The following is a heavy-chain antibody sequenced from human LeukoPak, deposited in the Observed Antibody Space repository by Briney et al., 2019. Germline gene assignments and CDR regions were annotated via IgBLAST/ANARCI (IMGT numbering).Heavy chain of an antibody. CDR1: GFTFSSYT. D-gene: IGHD2-21*01. J-gene: IGHJ6*03. CDR3: ARYSEVYYYVDV. Sequence: GGSLRLSCAASGFTFSSYTMNWVRQAPGKGLEWVSSISSSSSYMYYADSVKGRFTISRDDAKKSLDLQMNSLRAEDTAVYFCARYSEVYYYVDVWGAGTTVIVSS. V-gene: IGHV3-21*01. CDR2: ISSSSSYM.